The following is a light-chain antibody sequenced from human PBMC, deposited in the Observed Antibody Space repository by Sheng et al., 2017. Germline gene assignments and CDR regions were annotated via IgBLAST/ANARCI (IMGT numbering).Light chain of an antibody. CDR3: QQSYTTPYT. Sequence: DIQMTQSPFSLSASVGDRVTITCRASQSIRDYLNWYQHKPGKAPKLLIYAASSLQSGVPSRFGGSGSGTDFTLTISSLQPEDFATYYCQQSYTTPYTFGQGPSWRSN. CDR2: AAS. CDR1: QSIRDY. J-gene: IGKJ2*01. V-gene: IGKV1-39*01.